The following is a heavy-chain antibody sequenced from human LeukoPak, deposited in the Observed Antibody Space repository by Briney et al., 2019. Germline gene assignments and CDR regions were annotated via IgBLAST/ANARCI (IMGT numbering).Heavy chain of an antibody. CDR1: GGSISSYY. CDR3: ASLYDGDSQGDY. Sequence: ASETLSLTCTVSGGSISSYYWSWIRQPPGKGLEWIGYIYYSGSTNYNPSLKSRVTISVDTSKNQFSLKLSSVTAADTAVYYCASLYDGDSQGDYWGRGTLVTVSS. J-gene: IGHJ4*02. CDR2: IYYSGST. D-gene: IGHD4-17*01. V-gene: IGHV4-59*01.